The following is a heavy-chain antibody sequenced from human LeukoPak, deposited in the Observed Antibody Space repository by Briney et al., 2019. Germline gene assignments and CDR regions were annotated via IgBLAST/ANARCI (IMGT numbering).Heavy chain of an antibody. Sequence: GSLRLSCAASGFTFSSYGMHWVRQAPGKGLEWVAFVRHDGSNKYYAASVKGRCTISRDNSKNTLYLQMNSLRVEDTAVYYCAKPEGIAVAGSLDYWGQGTLVTVSS. CDR1: GFTFSSYG. D-gene: IGHD6-19*01. CDR3: AKPEGIAVAGSLDY. J-gene: IGHJ4*02. V-gene: IGHV3-30*02. CDR2: VRHDGSNK.